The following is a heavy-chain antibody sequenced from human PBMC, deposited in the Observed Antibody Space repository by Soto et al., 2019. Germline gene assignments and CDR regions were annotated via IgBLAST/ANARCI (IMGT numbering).Heavy chain of an antibody. D-gene: IGHD1-26*01. Sequence: KTXETLALAGAVSGGSISSYYWSWIRQPAGKGLEWIGRIYTSGSTNYNPSLKSRVTMSVDTSKNQFSLKLSSVTAADTAVYYRASGSGSSFFDYWGQGTPVTVYS. CDR3: ASGSGSSFFDY. J-gene: IGHJ4*02. V-gene: IGHV4-4*07. CDR1: GGSISSYY. CDR2: IYTSGST.